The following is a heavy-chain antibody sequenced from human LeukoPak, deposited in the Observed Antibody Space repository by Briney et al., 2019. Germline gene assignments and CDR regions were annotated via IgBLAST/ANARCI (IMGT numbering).Heavy chain of an antibody. CDR3: ARDRAREYYFDY. Sequence: PGGSLRLSCAASGFTSSDYYMSWIRQAPGKGLEWVSYISSSGSTIYYADSVKGRFTISRDNAKNSLYLQMNSLRAEDTAVYYCARDRAREYYFDYWGQGTLVTVSS. D-gene: IGHD5-24*01. V-gene: IGHV3-11*01. CDR1: GFTSSDYY. J-gene: IGHJ4*02. CDR2: ISSSGSTI.